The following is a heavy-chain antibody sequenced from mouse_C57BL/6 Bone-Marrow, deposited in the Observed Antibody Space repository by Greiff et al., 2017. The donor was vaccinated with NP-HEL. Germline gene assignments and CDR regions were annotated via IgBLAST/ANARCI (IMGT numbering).Heavy chain of an antibody. J-gene: IGHJ2*01. D-gene: IGHD1-1*01. CDR2: ISSGGSYT. CDR3: ARYYYGLLDY. Sequence: EVHLVESGGDLVKPGGSLKLSCAASGFTFSSYGMSWVRQTPDKRLEWVATISSGGSYTYYPDSVKGRFTISRDNAKNTLYLQMSSLKSEDTAMYYCARYYYGLLDYWGQGTTLTVSS. CDR1: GFTFSSYG. V-gene: IGHV5-6*01.